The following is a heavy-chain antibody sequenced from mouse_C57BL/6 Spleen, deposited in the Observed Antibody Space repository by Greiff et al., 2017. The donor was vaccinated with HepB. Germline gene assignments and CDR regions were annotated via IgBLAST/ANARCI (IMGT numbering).Heavy chain of an antibody. J-gene: IGHJ3*01. V-gene: IGHV5-17*01. D-gene: IGHD2-4*01. CDR1: GFTFSDYG. CDR3: ARPTMITTRGFAY. Sequence: EVQLVESGGGLVKPGGSLKLSCAASGFTFSDYGMHWVRQAPEQGLEWVAYISSGSSTIYYADTVKGRFTISRDNAKNTLFLQMTSLRSEDTAMYYCARPTMITTRGFAYWGQGTLVTVSA. CDR2: ISSGSSTI.